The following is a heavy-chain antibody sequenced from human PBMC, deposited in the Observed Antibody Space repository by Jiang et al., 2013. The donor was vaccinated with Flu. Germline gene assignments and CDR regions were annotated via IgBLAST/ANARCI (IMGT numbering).Heavy chain of an antibody. CDR1: GGLHQQWSYY. V-gene: IGHV4-61*02. CDR2: SIPVEH. Sequence: VSGGLHQQWSYYWSWIRQPAGKGLSGLGVSIPVEHQLQPSLKSRVTISVDTSKNQFSLKLSSVTAADTAVYYCARENLSGYCSGGSCYPRPGYNWFDPWGQGTLVTVSS. D-gene: IGHD2-15*01. CDR3: ARENLSGYCSGGSCYPRPGYNWFDP. J-gene: IGHJ5*02.